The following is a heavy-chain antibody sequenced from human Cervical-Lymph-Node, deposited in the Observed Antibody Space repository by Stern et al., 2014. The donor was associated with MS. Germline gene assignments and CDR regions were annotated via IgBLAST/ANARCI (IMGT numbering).Heavy chain of an antibody. V-gene: IGHV5-51*03. CDR3: ARRGHGYMGIDH. Sequence: EVQLVESGPEVKKPGESLRISCEVSGYRFTNNWIGWVRQMPGKGLEWMGIIYPGDSETRYSPAFQGQVTILVDKSNTTTYLHWSSLKASDTAIYYCARRGHGYMGIDHWGQGTLVTVSS. D-gene: IGHD5-24*01. J-gene: IGHJ4*02. CDR1: GYRFTNNW. CDR2: IYPGDSET.